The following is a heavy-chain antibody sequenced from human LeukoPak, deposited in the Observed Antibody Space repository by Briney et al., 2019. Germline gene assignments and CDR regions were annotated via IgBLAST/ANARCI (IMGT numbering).Heavy chain of an antibody. V-gene: IGHV3-23*01. CDR3: ARRGSEWNSYFYPMDV. Sequence: PGGSLRLSCAASGFTFRIYAMSWVRQAPGKGLEWVSGISGSDASTFYADSVMGRFTISRDNSMNTLYLQMNSVRAEDAAIYFCARRGSEWNSYFYPMDVWGQGTTVTVSS. J-gene: IGHJ6*02. D-gene: IGHD3-3*01. CDR1: GFTFRIYA. CDR2: ISGSDAST.